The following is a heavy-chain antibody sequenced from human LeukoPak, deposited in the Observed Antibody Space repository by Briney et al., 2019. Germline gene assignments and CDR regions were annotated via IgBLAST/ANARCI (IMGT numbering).Heavy chain of an antibody. CDR3: AKGTGTLHVGDD. V-gene: IGHV3-23*01. J-gene: IGHJ4*02. Sequence: GSLRPSCAASGSTFSSYAMSWVRQAPGKGREWFSAISGSGGSTYYADSVKGRFTISRDNSKNTLYLQMNSLRAEDTAVYYCAKGTGTLHVGDDWGQGTLVTVSS. D-gene: IGHD1-1*01. CDR1: GSTFSSYA. CDR2: ISGSGGST.